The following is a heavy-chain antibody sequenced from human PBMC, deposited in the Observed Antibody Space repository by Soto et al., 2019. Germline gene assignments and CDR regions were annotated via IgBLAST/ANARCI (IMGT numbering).Heavy chain of an antibody. CDR1: GYSFTSYW. J-gene: IGHJ6*03. CDR2: IYPGDSDT. Sequence: GESLKISCKGSGYSFTSYWIGWVRQMPGKGLEWMGIIYPGDSDTRYSPSFQGQVTISADKSISTAYLQWSSLKASDTAMYYCARHELYYDFWSGIRQDYYMDVWGKGTTVTVSS. D-gene: IGHD3-3*01. CDR3: ARHELYYDFWSGIRQDYYMDV. V-gene: IGHV5-51*01.